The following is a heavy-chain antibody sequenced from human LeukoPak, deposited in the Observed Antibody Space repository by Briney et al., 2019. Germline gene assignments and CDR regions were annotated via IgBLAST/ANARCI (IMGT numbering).Heavy chain of an antibody. CDR3: AKVLPQRITMVRGTYYYYMDV. V-gene: IGHV3-30*02. Sequence: GGSLRLSCAASGFTFSSYGMHWVRQAPGKGLEWVAFIRYDGSNKYYADSVKGRFTISRDNSKNTLYLQMNSLRAEDTAVYYCAKVLPQRITMVRGTYYYYMDVWGKGTTVTVSS. CDR1: GFTFSSYG. J-gene: IGHJ6*03. D-gene: IGHD3-10*01. CDR2: IRYDGSNK.